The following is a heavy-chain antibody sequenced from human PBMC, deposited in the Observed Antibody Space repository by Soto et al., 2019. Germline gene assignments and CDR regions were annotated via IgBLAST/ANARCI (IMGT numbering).Heavy chain of an antibody. Sequence: QVQLQQWGAGLLKPSETLSLTCAVYGGSFSGYYWSWIRQPPGKGLEWIGEINHSGSTNYNPSLKSRVTISVDTSKNQFSLKLSSVTGADTAVYYCARGVAVAGTIYYFDYWGQGTLVTVSS. D-gene: IGHD6-19*01. V-gene: IGHV4-34*01. CDR3: ARGVAVAGTIYYFDY. J-gene: IGHJ4*02. CDR2: INHSGST. CDR1: GGSFSGYY.